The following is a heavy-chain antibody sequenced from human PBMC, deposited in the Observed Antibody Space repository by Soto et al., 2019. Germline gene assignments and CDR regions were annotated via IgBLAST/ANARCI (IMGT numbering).Heavy chain of an antibody. CDR1: GGSISSYY. J-gene: IGHJ5*02. Sequence: SETLSLTCTVSGGSISSYYWSWIRQPPGKGLEWIGYIYYSGSTNYNPSLKSRVTISVDTSKNQFSLKLSSVTAADTAVYYCARHKVEIVVVPAAIATFDWFDPWGQGTLVTVSS. CDR3: ARHKVEIVVVPAAIATFDWFDP. V-gene: IGHV4-59*08. CDR2: IYYSGST. D-gene: IGHD2-2*03.